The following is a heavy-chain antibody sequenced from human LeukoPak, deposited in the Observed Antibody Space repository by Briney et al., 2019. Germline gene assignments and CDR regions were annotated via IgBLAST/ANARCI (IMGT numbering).Heavy chain of an antibody. Sequence: GGSLRLSCAASGFTFSNYAMNWVRHAPGKGLEWVSAISGSRGSTYYADSVKGRFTISRDNSKNTLYLQMNSLRAEDTAVYYCARDHDSSRLFDYWGQGTLVTVSS. CDR3: ARDHDSSRLFDY. V-gene: IGHV3-23*01. CDR1: GFTFSNYA. D-gene: IGHD6-13*01. J-gene: IGHJ4*02. CDR2: ISGSRGST.